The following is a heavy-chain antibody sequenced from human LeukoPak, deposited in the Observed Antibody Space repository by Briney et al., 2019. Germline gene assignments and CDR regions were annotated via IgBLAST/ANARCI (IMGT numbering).Heavy chain of an antibody. Sequence: SVKVSCKASGDTFSSYAISWVRQAPGQGLEWMGGIIPIFGTANYAQKFQGRVTITADESTSTAYMELSSLRSEDTAVYYCARTPYDSSGYSEYYFDYWGQGTLVTVSS. J-gene: IGHJ4*02. CDR2: IIPIFGTA. CDR1: GDTFSSYA. V-gene: IGHV1-69*13. CDR3: ARTPYDSSGYSEYYFDY. D-gene: IGHD3-22*01.